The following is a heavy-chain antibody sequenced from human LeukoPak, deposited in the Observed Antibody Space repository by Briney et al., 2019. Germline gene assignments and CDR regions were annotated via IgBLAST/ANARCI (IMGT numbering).Heavy chain of an antibody. CDR1: GFTFGHNA. Sequence: PGGSLRLSCAASGFTFGHNAMSWVRQAPGKGLEWISAITDSGGDTYYADSVKGRFTISRDNSKNTLDLQMSSLRAEDTAVYYCAKGSAAARPYYFDFWGLGTLVTVSS. CDR2: ITDSGGDT. CDR3: AKGSAAARPYYFDF. J-gene: IGHJ4*02. V-gene: IGHV3-23*01. D-gene: IGHD6-6*01.